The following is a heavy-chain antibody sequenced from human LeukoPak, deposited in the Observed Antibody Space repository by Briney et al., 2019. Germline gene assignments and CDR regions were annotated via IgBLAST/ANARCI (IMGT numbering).Heavy chain of an antibody. CDR2: ISGNGGAT. V-gene: IGHV3-23*01. Sequence: GGSLRLSCAASAFTFSGYAMNWVRQAPGKGLEGVSAISGNGGATVYADSVKGRFTISRDNSKNTLSLQIDSLRADDTAVYFCAKRGDYHGSGFSAALEMWGQGTMVTVTS. D-gene: IGHD3-22*01. J-gene: IGHJ3*02. CDR1: AFTFSGYA. CDR3: AKRGDYHGSGFSAALEM.